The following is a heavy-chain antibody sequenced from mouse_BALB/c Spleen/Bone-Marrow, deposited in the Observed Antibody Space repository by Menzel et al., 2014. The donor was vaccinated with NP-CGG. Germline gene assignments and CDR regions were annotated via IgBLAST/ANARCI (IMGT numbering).Heavy chain of an antibody. CDR2: IWSDRNT. CDR1: GFSLTTYG. CDR3: ARNPYGNYAMDY. D-gene: IGHD2-10*02. Sequence: VKVVESGPGLVAPSQSLSIPCTVSGFSLTTYGVHWVRQPPGKGLEWLVVIWSDRNTTYNSALKSRLSISKDNSKSQVFLKMNSLQTDDTAMYYCARNPYGNYAMDYWGQGTSVTVSS. V-gene: IGHV2-6*02. J-gene: IGHJ4*01.